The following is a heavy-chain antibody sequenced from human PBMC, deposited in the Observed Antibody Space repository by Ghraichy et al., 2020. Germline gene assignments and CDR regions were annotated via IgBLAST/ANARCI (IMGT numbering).Heavy chain of an antibody. CDR2: IWQDGSDK. J-gene: IGHJ4*02. CDR3: ARGGASARPDY. CDR1: GFSFSDNA. Sequence: GGSLRLSCAASGFSFSDNAMHWVRQAPGKGLDWVTIIWQDGSDKYYTDSVKGRFTISRDNAKNTLYLQMNSLRIEDTGIYYCARGGASARPDYWGQGTPGTVSS. D-gene: IGHD6-6*01. V-gene: IGHV3-33*01.